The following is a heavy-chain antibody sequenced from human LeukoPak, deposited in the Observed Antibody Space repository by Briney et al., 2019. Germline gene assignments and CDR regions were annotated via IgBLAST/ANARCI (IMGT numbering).Heavy chain of an antibody. CDR1: GYTFANYD. J-gene: IGHJ4*02. Sequence: ASVKVSCKTSGYTFANYDINWVRQAPGHGLEWMGWMNPDSTNTGYAQKFQGRVSMTRDTSISTAYMQLSNVRSDDTAVYYCARGEPREWGLLDFWGQGTPVTVS. CDR2: MNPDSTNT. CDR3: ARGEPREWGLLDF. V-gene: IGHV1-8*01. D-gene: IGHD3-10*01.